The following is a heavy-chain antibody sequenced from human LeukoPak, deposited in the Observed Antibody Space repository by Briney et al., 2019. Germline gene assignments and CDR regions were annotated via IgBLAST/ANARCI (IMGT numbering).Heavy chain of an antibody. CDR3: ARGRMVRGVPQFDY. J-gene: IGHJ4*02. Sequence: ASVKVSCKASGYTFTSYDINWVRQATGQGLEWMGWMNSNSGNTGYAQKFQGRVTMTRNTSISTAYMELSSLRSEDTAVYYCARGRMVRGVPQFDYWGQGTLVTVSS. CDR1: GYTFTSYD. CDR2: MNSNSGNT. D-gene: IGHD3-10*01. V-gene: IGHV1-8*01.